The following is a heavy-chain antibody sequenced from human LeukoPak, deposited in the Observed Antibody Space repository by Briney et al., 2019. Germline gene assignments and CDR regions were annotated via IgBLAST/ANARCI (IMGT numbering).Heavy chain of an antibody. D-gene: IGHD3-16*01. V-gene: IGHV1-8*01. CDR2: MNPNSGNT. CDR3: ARVGADLRLGELIDY. CDR1: GYTFTSYD. J-gene: IGHJ4*02. Sequence: GASVKVSCKASGYTFTSYDINWVRQATGQGLECMGWMNPNSGNTGYAQKFQGRVTMTRNTSISTAYMELSSLRSEDTAVYYCARVGADLRLGELIDYWGQGTLVTVSS.